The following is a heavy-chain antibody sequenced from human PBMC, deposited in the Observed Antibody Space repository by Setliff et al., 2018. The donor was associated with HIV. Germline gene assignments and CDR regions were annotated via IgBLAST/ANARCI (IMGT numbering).Heavy chain of an antibody. D-gene: IGHD2-21*01. J-gene: IGHJ3*02. CDR2: INPSGGRT. CDR3: ATSTLGWSDDAFDI. Sequence: ASVKVSCKASGYTFTSYYMHWVRQSPGQGLEWMGIINPSGGRTSYAQKFQGRVTMTRNTAISTAYMELRRLKSEDTAVYYCATSTLGWSDDAFDIWGQGTMVTVSS. CDR1: GYTFTSYY. V-gene: IGHV1-46*01.